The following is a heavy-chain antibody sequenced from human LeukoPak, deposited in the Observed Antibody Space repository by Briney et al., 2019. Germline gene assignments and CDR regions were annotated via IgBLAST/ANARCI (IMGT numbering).Heavy chain of an antibody. J-gene: IGHJ4*02. CDR1: GFTFSDYY. CDR3: ARRWLQLEVVDY. Sequence: TGGSLRLSCAASGFTFSDYYMSWIRQAPGKGLEWVSYISSSGSTIYYADSVKGRFTISRDNAKNSLYLQMNSLRAEDTAVYYCARRWLQLEVVDYWGQGTLVTVSS. CDR2: ISSSGSTI. V-gene: IGHV3-11*04. D-gene: IGHD5-24*01.